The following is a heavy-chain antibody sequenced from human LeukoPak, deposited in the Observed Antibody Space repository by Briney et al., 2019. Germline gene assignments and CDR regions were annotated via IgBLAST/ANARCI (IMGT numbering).Heavy chain of an antibody. V-gene: IGHV4-39*01. J-gene: IGHJ4*02. Sequence: SETLSLTCTVSGGSISSSSYYWGWIRQPPGKGLEWIGSIYYSGSTYYNPPLKSRVTISVDTSKNQFSLKLSSVTAADTAVYYCARHRGYYFDYWGQGTLVTVSS. CDR2: IYYSGST. CDR1: GGSISSSSYY. D-gene: IGHD3-10*01. CDR3: ARHRGYYFDY.